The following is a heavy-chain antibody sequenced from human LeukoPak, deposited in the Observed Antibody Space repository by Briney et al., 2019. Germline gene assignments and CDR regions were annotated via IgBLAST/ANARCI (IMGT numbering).Heavy chain of an antibody. V-gene: IGHV3-23*01. CDR3: AKDSRGYQDYFDY. CDR1: EFSVGSNY. D-gene: IGHD3-22*01. J-gene: IGHJ4*02. CDR2: ISGSGGST. Sequence: GGSLRLSCAASEFSVGSNYMTWVRQAPGEGLEWVSVISGSGGSTYYAASVKGRFTISRDNSKNTLYLQMNSLRAEDTAVYYCAKDSRGYQDYFDYWGQGTLVTVSS.